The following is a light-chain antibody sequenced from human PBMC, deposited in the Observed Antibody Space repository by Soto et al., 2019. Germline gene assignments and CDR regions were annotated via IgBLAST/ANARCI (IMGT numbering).Light chain of an antibody. CDR1: QSVREN. CDR3: QQRSVWTIT. V-gene: IGKV3-11*01. CDR2: DTS. J-gene: IGKJ5*01. Sequence: VMTQFPATLSVSPGERATLSWKASQSVRENLAWYQHKPGQTPRLLIYDTSTRATGVPARFSGSASGTDGTLTISGLETEDGAVYYCQQRSVWTITFGQGTRLEIK.